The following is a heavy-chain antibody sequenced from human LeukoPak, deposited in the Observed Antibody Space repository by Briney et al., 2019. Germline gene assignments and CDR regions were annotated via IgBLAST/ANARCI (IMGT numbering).Heavy chain of an antibody. D-gene: IGHD5-18*01. CDR3: ASGYDSYYFDS. CDR1: GYSISGGYY. J-gene: IGHJ4*02. Sequence: SETLSLTCAVSGYSISGGYYWGWIRQPPGKGLEWIGSIYHSGSTYYNPSLKSRVTISVDTSKNQFSLKLSAVTATDTAVYYCASGYDSYYFDSWGQGTLVTVSS. V-gene: IGHV4-38-2*01. CDR2: IYHSGST.